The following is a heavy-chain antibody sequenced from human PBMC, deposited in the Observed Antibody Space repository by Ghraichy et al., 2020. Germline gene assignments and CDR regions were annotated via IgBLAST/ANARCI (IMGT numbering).Heavy chain of an antibody. J-gene: IGHJ6*02. CDR1: GGSISGYY. CDR3: ARAAPLNRFYGMDV. V-gene: IGHV4-59*01. CDR2: IYYSGST. Sequence: SETLSLTCTVSGGSISGYYWSWIRQPPGKGLEWIGYIYYSGSTNYNPSLKSRVTMSVDTSKKQFSLKLNSVTAADTAVYYCARAAPLNRFYGMDVWGQGTTVTVSS.